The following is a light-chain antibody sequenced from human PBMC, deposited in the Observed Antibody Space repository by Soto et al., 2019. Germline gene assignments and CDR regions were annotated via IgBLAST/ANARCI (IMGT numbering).Light chain of an antibody. CDR1: SDDIGYYNY. CDR3: SSYTTTGSLV. Sequence: QSALTQPASVSGSPGQSITISCTGTSDDIGYYNYVSWYQHHPGKAPKLIIYAVTNRPSGVSTRFSGSKSADTASLTISGLQADDEADYYCSSYTTTGSLVLGAGTKVTV. V-gene: IGLV2-14*01. CDR2: AVT. J-gene: IGLJ1*01.